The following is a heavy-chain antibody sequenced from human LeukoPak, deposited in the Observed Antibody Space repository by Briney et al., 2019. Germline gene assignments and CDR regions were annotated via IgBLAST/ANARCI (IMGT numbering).Heavy chain of an antibody. V-gene: IGHV4-59*01. CDR2: IYNSGGT. D-gene: IGHD3-16*01. CDR1: GGSITSSFY. CDR3: ARASVLLSADY. Sequence: SETLSLACTVSGGSITSSFYWSWIRQSPGKGLEWIGYIYNSGGTKYNPSLKSRLTISVDTSKNQFSLNLSSVTAADTAVYYCARASVLLSADYWGQGTLVTVSS. J-gene: IGHJ4*02.